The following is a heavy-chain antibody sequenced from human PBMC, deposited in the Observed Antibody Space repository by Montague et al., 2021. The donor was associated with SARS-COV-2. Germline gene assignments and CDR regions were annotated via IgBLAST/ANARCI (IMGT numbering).Heavy chain of an antibody. J-gene: IGHJ4*02. Sequence: SKTLSLTCTVSGGSISSYYWSWIRQPPGKGLEWIGYIYYSGSTNYNPSLKSRVTISVDTSKNQFSLKLSSVTAADTAVYYCARQRCSSTSCYVHDPYFDYWGQGTLVTVSS. CDR1: GGSISSYY. CDR3: ARQRCSSTSCYVHDPYFDY. V-gene: IGHV4-59*08. CDR2: IYYSGST. D-gene: IGHD2-2*01.